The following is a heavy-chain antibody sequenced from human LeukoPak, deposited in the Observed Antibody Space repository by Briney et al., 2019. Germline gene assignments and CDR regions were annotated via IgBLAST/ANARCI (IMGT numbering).Heavy chain of an antibody. D-gene: IGHD5-12*01. CDR2: IYYSGST. CDR3: ARGTGYDYDY. J-gene: IGHJ4*02. CDR1: GGSISSYY. Sequence: SETLSLTCTVSGGSISSYYWSWIRQPPGKGLEWIGYIYYSGSTNYNPSLKSRVTISVDTSKNQFSLKLSSVIAADTAVYYCARGTGYDYDYWGQGTLVTVSS. V-gene: IGHV4-59*08.